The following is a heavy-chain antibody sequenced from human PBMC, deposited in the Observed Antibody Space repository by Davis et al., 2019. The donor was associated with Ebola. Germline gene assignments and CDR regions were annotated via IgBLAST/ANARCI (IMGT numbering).Heavy chain of an antibody. J-gene: IGHJ6*02. V-gene: IGHV3-73*01. CDR2: IRSKANSYAT. D-gene: IGHD6-13*01. CDR3: AKNRYSSSWYGDYGMDV. CDR1: GFTFSGSA. Sequence: GESLKISCAASGFTFSGSAMHWVRQASGKGLEWVGRIRSKANSYATAYAASVKGRFTISRDDSKNTLYLQMNSLRAEDTAVYYCAKNRYSSSWYGDYGMDVWGQGTTVTVSS.